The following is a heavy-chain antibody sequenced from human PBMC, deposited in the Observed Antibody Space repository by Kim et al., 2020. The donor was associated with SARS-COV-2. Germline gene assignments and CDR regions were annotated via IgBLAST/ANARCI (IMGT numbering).Heavy chain of an antibody. D-gene: IGHD3-22*01. CDR1: GGSISSDNW. Sequence: SETLSLTCAVSGGSISSDNWWSWVRQPPGKGLEWIGEIHQSGSTHYNPSLKSRVTISLDKSKNQFSLRLSSVTAADTAVYYCARRQYYDSTGYWGYWGQGTVVTVSS. CDR3: ARRQYYDSTGYWGY. V-gene: IGHV4-4*02. CDR2: IHQSGST. J-gene: IGHJ4*02.